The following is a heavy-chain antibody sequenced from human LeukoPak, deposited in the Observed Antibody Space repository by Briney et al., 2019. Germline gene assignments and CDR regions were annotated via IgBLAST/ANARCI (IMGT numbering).Heavy chain of an antibody. CDR2: ISGSGGST. V-gene: IGHV3-23*01. D-gene: IGHD1-26*01. CDR1: GFTFSSYA. J-gene: IGHJ4*02. CDR3: AKEVSGSSGSVGDFDY. Sequence: GGSLRLSCAASGFTFSSYAMSWVRQAPGKGLEWVSAISGSGGSTYYADSVKGRFTISRDNSKNTLYLQMNSLRAEDTAVYYCAKEVSGSSGSVGDFDYWGQGTLVTVSS.